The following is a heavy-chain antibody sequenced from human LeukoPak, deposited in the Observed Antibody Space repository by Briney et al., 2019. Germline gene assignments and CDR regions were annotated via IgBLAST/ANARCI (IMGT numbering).Heavy chain of an antibody. Sequence: SVKVSCKASGGTVSSYAISWVGQAHGQGLEWMGRIIPIFGIANYAQKFQGRVTITADKSTSTAYMELSSLRSEDTAVYYCARDWGEVVPAIPGGWFDPWGQGTQVTVSS. V-gene: IGHV1-69*04. CDR2: IIPIFGIA. CDR3: ARDWGEVVPAIPGGWFDP. D-gene: IGHD2-21*02. J-gene: IGHJ5*02. CDR1: GGTVSSYA.